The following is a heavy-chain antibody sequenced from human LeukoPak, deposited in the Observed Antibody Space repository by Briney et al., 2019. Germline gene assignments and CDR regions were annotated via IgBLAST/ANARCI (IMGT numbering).Heavy chain of an antibody. V-gene: IGHV1-46*01. Sequence: ASVKVSCKASGYTFTGYYMHWVRQAPGQGLEWMGIINPSGGSTSYAQKFQGRVTMTRDTSTSTVYMELSSLRSEDTAVYYCARADTIFGVAQQGYYYGMDVWGQGTTVTVSS. D-gene: IGHD3-3*01. CDR3: ARADTIFGVAQQGYYYGMDV. CDR2: INPSGGST. J-gene: IGHJ6*02. CDR1: GYTFTGYY.